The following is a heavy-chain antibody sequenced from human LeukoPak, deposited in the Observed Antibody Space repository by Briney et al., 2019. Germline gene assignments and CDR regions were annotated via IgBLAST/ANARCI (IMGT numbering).Heavy chain of an antibody. CDR1: GGSISSGNYY. J-gene: IGHJ4*02. Sequence: SETLSLTCTVSGGSISSGNYYWNWIRQPAGKGLEWIGRIYTSGSTNYNPSLKSRITISVDTSKNQFSLKLSSVTAADTAVYFCARGFRGDNFDYWGQGTLVTVSS. V-gene: IGHV4-61*02. D-gene: IGHD7-27*01. CDR2: IYTSGST. CDR3: ARGFRGDNFDY.